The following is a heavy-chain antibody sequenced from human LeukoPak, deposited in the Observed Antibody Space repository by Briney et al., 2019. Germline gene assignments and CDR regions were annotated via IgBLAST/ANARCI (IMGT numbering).Heavy chain of an antibody. CDR2: INPNSGGT. CDR3: ARGRHDYVWGSHGFDY. Sequence: GASVKVSCEASGYTFTVNYIHWVRQAPGQGLEWMGWINPNSGGTNYAQKFQGRVTMTRDTSISTAYMELSRLRSDDTAVYYCARGRHDYVWGSHGFDYWGQGTLVTVSS. V-gene: IGHV1-2*02. CDR1: GYTFTVNY. D-gene: IGHD3-16*01. J-gene: IGHJ4*02.